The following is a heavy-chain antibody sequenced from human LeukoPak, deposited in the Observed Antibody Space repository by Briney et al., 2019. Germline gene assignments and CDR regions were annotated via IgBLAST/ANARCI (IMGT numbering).Heavy chain of an antibody. CDR1: GDSVSSNSAA. V-gene: IGHV6-1*01. CDR2: TYYRSEWFH. CDR3: VGGGTSVAGMDV. Sequence: PSQTLSLTCVISGDSVSSNSAAWNWIRQSPSRGLEWLGRTYYRSEWFHDYAVSVKSRMIINPDTSKNQFSLQLNSVTPEDTAIYYCVGGGTSVAGMDVWGQGTTVTVS. D-gene: IGHD1-1*01. J-gene: IGHJ6*02.